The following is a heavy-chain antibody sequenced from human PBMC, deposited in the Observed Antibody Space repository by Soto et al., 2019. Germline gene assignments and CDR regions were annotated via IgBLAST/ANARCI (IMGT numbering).Heavy chain of an antibody. CDR3: ARVTSMVRGVIDNWFDP. J-gene: IGHJ5*02. D-gene: IGHD3-10*01. V-gene: IGHV1-69*01. Sequence: QVPLVQSGAEVKKPGSSVTVSCKASGGTFSSYAIHWVRQAPGQGLEWMGGIIPMYGPAKYAQRFQGRVTITADESTTMVYMELTSLTSQDTAVYDCARVTSMVRGVIDNWFDPWGHGTLVTVSS. CDR1: GGTFSSYA. CDR2: IIPMYGPA.